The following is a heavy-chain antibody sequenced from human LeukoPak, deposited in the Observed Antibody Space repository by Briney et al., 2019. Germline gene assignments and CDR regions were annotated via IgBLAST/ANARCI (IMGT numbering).Heavy chain of an antibody. Sequence: PSETLSLTCAVYGGSFSGYYWSWIRQPPGKGLEWIGEINHSGSTNYNPSLKSRVTISVDTSKNQFSLKLSSVTAADTAVYYCARSGVVPAAIYYWGQGTLVTVSS. D-gene: IGHD2-2*01. CDR1: GGSFSGYY. V-gene: IGHV4-34*01. J-gene: IGHJ4*02. CDR3: ARSGVVPAAIYY. CDR2: INHSGST.